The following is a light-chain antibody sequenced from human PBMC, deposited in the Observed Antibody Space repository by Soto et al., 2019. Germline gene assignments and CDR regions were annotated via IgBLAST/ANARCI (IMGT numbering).Light chain of an antibody. Sequence: EIVLTQSPGTLSLSPGERATLSCRASQSVTSNYLAWYQQKPGQAPGLLIYGASSRATGIPDRFSGSGSGTDFTLTISRLEPDDFATYYCQHYNSYSEAFGQGTKVELK. CDR2: GAS. V-gene: IGKV3-20*01. J-gene: IGKJ1*01. CDR1: QSVTSNY. CDR3: QHYNSYSEA.